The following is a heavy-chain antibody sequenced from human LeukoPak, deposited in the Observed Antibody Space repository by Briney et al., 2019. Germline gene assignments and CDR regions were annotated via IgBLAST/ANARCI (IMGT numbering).Heavy chain of an antibody. V-gene: IGHV4-39*07. CDR3: AREDAFDI. CDR1: GGSISGSSYY. J-gene: IGHJ3*02. CDR2: IYYSGST. Sequence: SEALSLTCTVSGGSISGSSYYWGWIRQPPGKGLEWIGSIYYSGSTYYNPSLKSRVTISVDRSKNQFSLKLSSVTAADTAVYYCAREDAFDIWGQGTMVTVSS.